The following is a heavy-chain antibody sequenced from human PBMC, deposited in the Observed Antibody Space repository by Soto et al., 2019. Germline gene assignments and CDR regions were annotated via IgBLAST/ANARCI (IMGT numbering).Heavy chain of an antibody. D-gene: IGHD6-13*01. V-gene: IGHV1-8*01. CDR3: ARSQSWYYYYGMDV. CDR2: MNPNSGNT. Sequence: ASVKVSCKASGYTFTSYDINWVRQATGQGLEWMGWMNPNSGNTGHAQKFQGRVTMTRNTSISTAYMELSSLRSEDTAVYYCARSQSWYYYYGMDVWGQGTTVTVSS. J-gene: IGHJ6*02. CDR1: GYTFTSYD.